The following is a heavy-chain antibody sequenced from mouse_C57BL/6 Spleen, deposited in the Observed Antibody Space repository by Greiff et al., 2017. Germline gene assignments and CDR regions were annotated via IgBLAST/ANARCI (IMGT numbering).Heavy chain of an antibody. Sequence: VQLQQPGAELVKPGASVKMSCKASGYTFTSYWITWVKQRPGQGLEWIGDIYPGSGSTNYNEKFKSKATLTVDTSSSTAYMQLSSLTSEDSAVYYCARDSSGYPAWFAYWGQGTLVTVSA. D-gene: IGHD3-2*02. J-gene: IGHJ3*01. V-gene: IGHV1-55*01. CDR1: GYTFTSYW. CDR2: IYPGSGST. CDR3: ARDSSGYPAWFAY.